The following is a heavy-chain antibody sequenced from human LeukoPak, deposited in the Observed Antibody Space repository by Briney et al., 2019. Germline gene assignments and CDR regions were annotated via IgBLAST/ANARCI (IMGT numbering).Heavy chain of an antibody. J-gene: IGHJ3*02. CDR3: ARERRDSSGYDAFDI. V-gene: IGHV3-11*04. D-gene: IGHD3-22*01. CDR1: GFTFSDYY. CDR2: ISSSGSTI. Sequence: PGGSLRLSCAASGFTFSDYYMSWIRQAPGKGLEWVSYISSSGSTIYYADSVKGRFTISRDNAKNSLYLQMNSLRAEDTAVYYCARERRDSSGYDAFDIWGQGTMVTVSS.